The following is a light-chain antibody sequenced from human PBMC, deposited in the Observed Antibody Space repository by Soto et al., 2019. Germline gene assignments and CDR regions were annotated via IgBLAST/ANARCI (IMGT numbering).Light chain of an antibody. CDR2: EVN. V-gene: IGLV2-8*01. J-gene: IGLJ1*01. Sequence: QSALTQPPSASGSPGQSVTISCTGTSSDIGAYNFVSWFQQHPGKAPKLMIYEVNKRPSGVPDRFSGSKSANTASLTVSGLQAEDEADYYCSSYSGSNNLGVFGTGTKLTVL. CDR1: SSDIGAYNF. CDR3: SSYSGSNNLGV.